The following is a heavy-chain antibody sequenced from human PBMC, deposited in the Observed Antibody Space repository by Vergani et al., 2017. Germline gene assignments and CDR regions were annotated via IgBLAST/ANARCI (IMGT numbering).Heavy chain of an antibody. Sequence: EVQLVESGGGLVQPGGSLRLSCAASGFTVSSNYMSWVRQAPGKGLEWVSVIYSGGSTYYADSVKGRFTISRDNSKNTLYLQMNSLRAEDTAVYYCATEERGDAFDIWGQGTMVTVSS. CDR3: ATEERGDAFDI. J-gene: IGHJ3*02. D-gene: IGHD1-1*01. V-gene: IGHV3-66*01. CDR2: IYSGGST. CDR1: GFTVSSNY.